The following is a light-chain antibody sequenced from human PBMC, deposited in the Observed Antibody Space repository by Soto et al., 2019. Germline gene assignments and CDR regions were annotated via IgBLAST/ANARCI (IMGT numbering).Light chain of an antibody. CDR2: DGS. CDR1: QSISSW. CDR3: QLYNSYSPWT. Sequence: DIQMTQSPSTLSASVGDRVTITCRASQSISSWLAWYQQKPGKAPKLLIYDGSSLESGVPSRFSGSGSGTEFTLTISSLQPDDFASYYCQLYNSYSPWTFGQGTKVEMK. J-gene: IGKJ1*01. V-gene: IGKV1-5*01.